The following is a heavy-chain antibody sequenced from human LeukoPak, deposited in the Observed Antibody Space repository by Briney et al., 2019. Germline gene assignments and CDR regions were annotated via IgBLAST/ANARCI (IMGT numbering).Heavy chain of an antibody. J-gene: IGHJ4*02. Sequence: GGSLRLSCTASGFTFGDYAMSWVRQAPGKGLEWVGFIRSKAYGGTTEYAASVKGRFTISRDDSKSIAYLHMNSLKTEDTAVYYCTRVPSITMVRGVIIIFDYWGQGTLVTVSS. CDR2: IRSKAYGGTT. D-gene: IGHD3-10*01. CDR3: TRVPSITMVRGVIIIFDY. V-gene: IGHV3-49*04. CDR1: GFTFGDYA.